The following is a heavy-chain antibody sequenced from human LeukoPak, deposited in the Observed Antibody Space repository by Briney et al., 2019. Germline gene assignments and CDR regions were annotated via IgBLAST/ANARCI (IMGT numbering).Heavy chain of an antibody. CDR1: GYTFTSYA. CDR2: INTNTGNP. Sequence: ASVKVSCKASGYTFTSYAMNWVRQAPGQGLEWMGWINTNTGNPTYAQGFTGRFVFSLDTSVSTAYLQISSLKAEDTAVYYCARDPGGYSGYDSKRDAFDIWGQGTMVTVSS. CDR3: ARDPGGYSGYDSKRDAFDI. J-gene: IGHJ3*02. V-gene: IGHV7-4-1*02. D-gene: IGHD5-12*01.